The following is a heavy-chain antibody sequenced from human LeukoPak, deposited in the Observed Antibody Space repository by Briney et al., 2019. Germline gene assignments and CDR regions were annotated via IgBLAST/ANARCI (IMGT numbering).Heavy chain of an antibody. V-gene: IGHV3-23*01. Sequence: PGGSLRLSCAASRFTFSSYAMSWVRQAPGKGLEWVSGISGSVGSAYYADSVKGRFTISRDSSRNTLYLQMNSLRAEDTAVYYCAKVASTGWHYFDYWGQGTLVTVSS. CDR2: ISGSVGSA. CDR1: RFTFSSYA. D-gene: IGHD6-19*01. CDR3: AKVASTGWHYFDY. J-gene: IGHJ4*02.